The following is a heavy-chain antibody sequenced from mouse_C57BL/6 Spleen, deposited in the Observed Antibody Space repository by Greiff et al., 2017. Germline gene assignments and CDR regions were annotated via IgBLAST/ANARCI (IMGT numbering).Heavy chain of an antibody. Sequence: VMLVESGAELMKPGASVKLSCKATGYTFTGYWIEWVKQRPGHGLEWIGEILPGSGSTNYNEKFKGKATFTADTSSNTAYMQLSSLTTAVSAIYYCASSRYDGRFAYWGQGTLVTVSA. CDR1: GYTFTGYW. CDR2: ILPGSGST. V-gene: IGHV1-9*01. D-gene: IGHD2-3*01. J-gene: IGHJ3*01. CDR3: ASSRYDGRFAY.